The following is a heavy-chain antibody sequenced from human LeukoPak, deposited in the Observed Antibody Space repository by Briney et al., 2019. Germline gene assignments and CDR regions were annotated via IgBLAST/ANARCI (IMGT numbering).Heavy chain of an antibody. J-gene: IGHJ4*02. Sequence: ASVKVSCKVSGFPLSELSMYWVRQAPGKGREWIGGFDPADVGTFYAQKFQARVTITADTSTHTFYMLVNSLRSDDTAVYYCATDPMGASYSDVHDNWGQGTLVAVSS. V-gene: IGHV1-24*01. CDR1: GFPLSELS. D-gene: IGHD6-13*01. CDR2: FDPADVGT. CDR3: ATDPMGASYSDVHDN.